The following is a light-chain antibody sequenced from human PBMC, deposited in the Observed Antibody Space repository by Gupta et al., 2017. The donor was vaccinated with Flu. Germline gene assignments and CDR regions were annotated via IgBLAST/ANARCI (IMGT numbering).Light chain of an antibody. J-gene: IGLJ1*01. CDR1: NIGGYS. Sequence: GETNTITCGGDNIGGYSLHCYHHKPGPAPVLFFFVYTDRHSGTPARFSASTSGTTATVTTIRVEAGDEADFFCQVRDSSSDNYVFGTGTKLTVL. CDR2: VYT. CDR3: QVRDSSSDNYV. V-gene: IGLV3-21*02.